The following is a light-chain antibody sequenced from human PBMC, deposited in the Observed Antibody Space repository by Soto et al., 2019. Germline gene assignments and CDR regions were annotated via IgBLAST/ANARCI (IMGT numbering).Light chain of an antibody. CDR3: QAWDSSTAGVV. V-gene: IGLV3-1*01. J-gene: IGLJ2*01. CDR2: QNV. CDR1: KLGDKY. Sequence: SYELTQPPSVSVSPGQTASITCSGDKLGDKYACWYQQKPGQSPVLVIYQNVKRPSGIPERFSGSNSGNTATLTISGTQAMDEADYFCQAWDSSTAGVVFGGGTKVTVL.